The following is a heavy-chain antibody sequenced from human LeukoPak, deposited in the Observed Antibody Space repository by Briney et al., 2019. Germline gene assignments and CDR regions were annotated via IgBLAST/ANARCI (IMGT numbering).Heavy chain of an antibody. CDR2: IYPGDSDT. CDR3: ASSLTSGKVVTAIGS. Sequence: GESLKISCKGSGYSFTSYWIGWVRQMPGKGLEWMGIIYPGDSDTRYSPSFQGQVTISADKSIGTAYLQWSSLKASDTAMYYCASSLTSGKVVTAIGSWGQGTLVTVSS. D-gene: IGHD2-21*02. CDR1: GYSFTSYW. J-gene: IGHJ4*02. V-gene: IGHV5-51*01.